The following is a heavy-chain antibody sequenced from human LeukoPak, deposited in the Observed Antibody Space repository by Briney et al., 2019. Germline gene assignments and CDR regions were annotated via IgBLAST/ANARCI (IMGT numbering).Heavy chain of an antibody. CDR1: GYSISSGYY. CDR2: IYHSGST. D-gene: IGHD3-3*01. Sequence: SETLSLTCTVSGYSISSGYYWGWIRQPPGKGLEWIGSIYHSGSTYYNPSLKSRVTISVDTSKNQFSLKLSSVTAADTAVYYYARDAQYDFWSGSTFDYWGQGTLVTVSS. J-gene: IGHJ4*02. V-gene: IGHV4-38-2*02. CDR3: ARDAQYDFWSGSTFDY.